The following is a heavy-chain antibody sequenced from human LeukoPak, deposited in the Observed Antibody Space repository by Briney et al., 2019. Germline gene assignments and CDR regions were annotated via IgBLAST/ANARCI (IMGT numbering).Heavy chain of an antibody. V-gene: IGHV1-24*01. CDR2: FDPEDGET. D-gene: IGHD1-7*01. CDR3: ARDHRGYNWNYRWFDP. J-gene: IGHJ5*02. CDR1: GYTLTELS. Sequence: ASVTVSRKVSGYTLTELSMHWVRQAPGKGLEWMGGFDPEDGETIYAQKFQGRVTLTEDTSTDTAYMELSSLRSDDTAVYYCARDHRGYNWNYRWFDPWGQGTLVTVSS.